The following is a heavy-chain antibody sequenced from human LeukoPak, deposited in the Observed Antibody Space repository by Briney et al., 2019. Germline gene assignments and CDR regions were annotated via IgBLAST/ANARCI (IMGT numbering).Heavy chain of an antibody. V-gene: IGHV3-23*01. D-gene: IGHD2-2*01. Sequence: GGSLRLSCAASGFTFSSYAMSWVRQAPGKGLGWVSAISGSGGSTYYADSVKGRFTISRDNSKNTLYLQMNSLRAEDTAVYYCAKAPSYQLLYFDYWGQGTLVTVSP. CDR2: ISGSGGST. J-gene: IGHJ4*02. CDR1: GFTFSSYA. CDR3: AKAPSYQLLYFDY.